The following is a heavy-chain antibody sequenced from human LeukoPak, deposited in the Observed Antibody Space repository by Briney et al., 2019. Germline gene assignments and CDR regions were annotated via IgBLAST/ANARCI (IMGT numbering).Heavy chain of an antibody. D-gene: IGHD3-16*02. J-gene: IGHJ5*02. CDR1: GGSISSYY. V-gene: IGHV4-4*07. CDR3: ARVVYDYVWGSYPSNWFDP. CDR2: IYTSGST. Sequence: SETLSLTCTVSGGSISSYYWSWIRQPAGKGLEWIGRIYTSGSTNYNPSLKSRVTMSVDTSKNQFSLKLSSVTAADTAVYYCARVVYDYVWGSYPSNWFDPWGQGTLVTVSS.